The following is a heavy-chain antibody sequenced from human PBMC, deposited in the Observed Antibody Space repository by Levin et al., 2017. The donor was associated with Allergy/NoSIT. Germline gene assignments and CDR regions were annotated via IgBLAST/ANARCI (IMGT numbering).Heavy chain of an antibody. CDR1: GGSISSYY. CDR2: IYYSGST. V-gene: IGHV4-59*01. D-gene: IGHD6-13*01. CDR3: ARGVSSSWYGMDV. J-gene: IGHJ6*02. Sequence: SETLSLICTVSGGSISSYYWSWIRQPPGKGLEWIGYIYYSGSTNYNPSLKSRVTISVDTSKNQFSLKLSSVTAADTAVYYCARGVSSSWYGMDVWGQGTTVTVSS.